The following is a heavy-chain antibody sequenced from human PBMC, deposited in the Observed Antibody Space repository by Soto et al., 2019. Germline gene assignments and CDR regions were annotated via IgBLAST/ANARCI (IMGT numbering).Heavy chain of an antibody. CDR1: GLPFSTYG. Sequence: GGSMRLSCAASGLPFSTYGMHWVRQAPGKGLEWVAVISYGGSVEYYADSVKGRFTISRDNAKNTLYLQMNSLRAEDTAVYYCAIVYCGGDCSPFDYWGQGTLVTVS. V-gene: IGHV3-30*03. CDR2: ISYGGSVE. J-gene: IGHJ4*02. CDR3: AIVYCGGDCSPFDY. D-gene: IGHD2-21*02.